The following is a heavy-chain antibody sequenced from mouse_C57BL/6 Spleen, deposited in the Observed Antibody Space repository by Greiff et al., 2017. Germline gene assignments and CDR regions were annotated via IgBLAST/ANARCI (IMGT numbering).Heavy chain of an antibody. Sequence: EVQLQQSGPELVKPGASVKISCKASGYSFTGYYMNWVKQSPEKSLEWIGEINPSTGGTTYNQKFKAKATLTVDKSSSTAYMQLKSLTSEDSAVYYCARGDYAGFADWGQGTLVTVSA. V-gene: IGHV1-42*01. CDR3: ARGDYAGFAD. CDR1: GYSFTGYY. J-gene: IGHJ3*01. CDR2: INPSTGGT. D-gene: IGHD2-4*01.